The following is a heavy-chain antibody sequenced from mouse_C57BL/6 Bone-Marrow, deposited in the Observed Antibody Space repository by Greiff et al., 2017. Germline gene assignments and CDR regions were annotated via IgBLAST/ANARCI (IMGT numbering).Heavy chain of an antibody. CDR1: GFTFSSHA. Sequence: EVKLQESGGGLVKPGGSLKLSCAASGFTFSSHAMSWVRQTPEKRLEWVATISDGGSYTYYPDNVKGRFTISRDNAKNNLYLQMSHLKSEDTAMYYCAREITTVLGDYWGQGTTLTVSS. CDR3: AREITTVLGDY. V-gene: IGHV5-4*03. D-gene: IGHD1-1*01. CDR2: ISDGGSYT. J-gene: IGHJ2*01.